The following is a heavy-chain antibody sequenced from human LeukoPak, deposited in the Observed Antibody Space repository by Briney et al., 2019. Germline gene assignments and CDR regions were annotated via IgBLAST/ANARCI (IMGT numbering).Heavy chain of an antibody. CDR2: VFHSGNT. CDR1: GGSISSYY. J-gene: IGHJ5*02. CDR3: ARVTYYQGSRSYYEVNWIDP. Sequence: SETLSLTCTVSGGSISSYYWSWIRQPPGKGLEWIGSVFHSGNTYYNPSLKIPVTISVDTSKNQFSLKLSSVTAADTAMYFCARVTYYQGSRSYYEVNWIDPWGQGTLVTVSS. D-gene: IGHD3-10*01. V-gene: IGHV4-59*12.